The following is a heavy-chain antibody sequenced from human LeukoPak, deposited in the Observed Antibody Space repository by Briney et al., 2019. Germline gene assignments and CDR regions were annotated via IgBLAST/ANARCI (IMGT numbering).Heavy chain of an antibody. CDR1: GFTVSSYG. D-gene: IGHD6-13*01. Sequence: GGSLRLSCAASGFTVSSYGMTWVRQAPGKGLEWVSAFSASDGSAQYAESVKGRFTISRDNSKNSLYLQMNSLRDEDTAVYYCAKARIASAGTGAFDVWGQGTMVTVSS. J-gene: IGHJ3*01. CDR2: FSASDGSA. V-gene: IGHV3-23*01. CDR3: AKARIASAGTGAFDV.